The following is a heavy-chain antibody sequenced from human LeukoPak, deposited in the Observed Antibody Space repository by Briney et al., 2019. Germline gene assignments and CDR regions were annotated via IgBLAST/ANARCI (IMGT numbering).Heavy chain of an antibody. CDR1: GGSISSSSYY. D-gene: IGHD3-3*01. Sequence: ETLSLTCTVSGGSISSSSYYWGWIRQPPGKGLEWVSVIYSAGSTYYADSVKGRFTISRDNSKNTLYLQMNSLRAEDTAVYYCARDGVQSGAFDIWGQGTMVTVSS. J-gene: IGHJ3*02. CDR2: IYSAGST. V-gene: IGHV3-53*05. CDR3: ARDGVQSGAFDI.